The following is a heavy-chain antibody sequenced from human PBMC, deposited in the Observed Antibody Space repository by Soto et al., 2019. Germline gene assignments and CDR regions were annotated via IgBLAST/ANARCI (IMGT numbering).Heavy chain of an antibody. J-gene: IGHJ6*02. CDR3: ARDSSPSVYSYYRMDV. CDR1: GFTFSSYS. Sequence: EVQLVESGGGLVKPGGSLRLSCAASGFTFSSYSMNWVRQAPGKGLEWVSSISSSSSYIYYADSVKGRFTISRDNAKNSLYLQMNSLIAEDTAVYYCARDSSPSVYSYYRMDVWGQGTTVTVSS. D-gene: IGHD1-26*01. CDR2: ISSSSSYI. V-gene: IGHV3-21*01.